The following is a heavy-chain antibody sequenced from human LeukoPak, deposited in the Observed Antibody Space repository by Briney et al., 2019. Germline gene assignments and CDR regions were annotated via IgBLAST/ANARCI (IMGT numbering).Heavy chain of an antibody. Sequence: SETLSLTCAVYGGSFSGYYWSWIRQPPGKGLEWIGEINHSGSTNYNPSLKSRVTISVDTSKNQFSLKLSSVTAADTAVYYCARVYSYGYNVNFDYRGQGTLVTVSS. CDR1: GGSFSGYY. CDR3: ARVYSYGYNVNFDY. CDR2: INHSGST. D-gene: IGHD5-18*01. V-gene: IGHV4-34*01. J-gene: IGHJ4*02.